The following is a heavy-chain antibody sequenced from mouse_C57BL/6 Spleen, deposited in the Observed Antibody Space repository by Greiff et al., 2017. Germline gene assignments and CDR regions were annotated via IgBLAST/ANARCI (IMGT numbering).Heavy chain of an antibody. J-gene: IGHJ2*01. CDR3: AIPYYGSSLYYLDD. D-gene: IGHD1-1*01. V-gene: IGHV1-74*01. CDR1: VYTFTSYW. Sequence: QVQLQHPGAELVKPGASVKVSCKASVYTFTSYWMHWVKQRPGQGLEWIGRIHPSDSDTNYNQKFKGKATLTVDKSSSPAYMQLSSLTSEDSAVYYCAIPYYGSSLYYLDDWGQGTTLTVSS. CDR2: IHPSDSDT.